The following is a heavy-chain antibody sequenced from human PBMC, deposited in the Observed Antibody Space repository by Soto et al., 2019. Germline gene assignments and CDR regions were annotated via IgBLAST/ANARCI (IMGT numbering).Heavy chain of an antibody. J-gene: IGHJ4*02. CDR2: IYPGDSDT. D-gene: IGHD4-17*01. Sequence: PGESLKISCKGSGYSFTSYWIGWVRQMPGKGLEWMGIIYPGDSDTRYSPSFQGQVTISADKSISTAYLQWSSLKASDTAMCYCARLAGSTVVTLTLRYWGQGTLVTVSS. CDR1: GYSFTSYW. CDR3: ARLAGSTVVTLTLRY. V-gene: IGHV5-51*01.